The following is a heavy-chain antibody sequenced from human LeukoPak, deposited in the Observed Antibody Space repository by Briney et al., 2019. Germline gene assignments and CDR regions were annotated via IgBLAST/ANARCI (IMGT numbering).Heavy chain of an antibody. CDR2: ISAYNGNT. D-gene: IGHD1-26*01. V-gene: IGHV1-18*01. Sequence: GASVKVSCKASGYTFTSYGISWVRRAPGQGLEWMGWISAYNGNTNYAQKLQGRVTMTTDTSTSTAYMELRSLRSDDTAVYYCARGLYSGSYGGYFDYWGQGTLVTVSS. J-gene: IGHJ4*02. CDR1: GYTFTSYG. CDR3: ARGLYSGSYGGYFDY.